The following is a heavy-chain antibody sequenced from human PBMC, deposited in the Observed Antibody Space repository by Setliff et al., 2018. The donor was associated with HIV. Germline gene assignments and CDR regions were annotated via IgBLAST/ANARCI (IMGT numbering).Heavy chain of an antibody. D-gene: IGHD3-22*01. Sequence: SETLSLTCTVSGGSISSSSYYWGWIRQPPGKGLEWIGSIYYSGSTYYNPSLKSRVTISVDTSKNQFSLKLSSVTAADTAVYYCASRGNPRGGYPKGWFDPWGQGTLVTVSS. V-gene: IGHV4-39*07. CDR2: IYYSGST. J-gene: IGHJ5*02. CDR3: ASRGNPRGGYPKGWFDP. CDR1: GGSISSSSYY.